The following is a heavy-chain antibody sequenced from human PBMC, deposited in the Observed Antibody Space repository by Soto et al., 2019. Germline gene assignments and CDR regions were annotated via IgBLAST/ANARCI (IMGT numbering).Heavy chain of an antibody. J-gene: IGHJ4*02. V-gene: IGHV3-72*01. CDR1: GFSFSDHH. Sequence: PGGSLRLSCAASGFSFSDHHMNWVRQAPGKGLEWVGRARNKGNSYTIEYAAALRARFTISRDDSKNSLYLQMSSLRTDDTAVYYCVGESYYRLDYWGQGALVTVSS. CDR2: ARNKGNSYTI. D-gene: IGHD3-16*01. CDR3: VGESYYRLDY.